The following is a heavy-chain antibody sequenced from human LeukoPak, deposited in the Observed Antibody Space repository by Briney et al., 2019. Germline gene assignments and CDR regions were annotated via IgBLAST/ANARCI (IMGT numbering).Heavy chain of an antibody. J-gene: IGHJ6*02. CDR1: GFTFSSYS. CDR3: ARVGQESSKWFVYYYYYGMDV. CDR2: ISSSSSYI. V-gene: IGHV3-21*01. Sequence: PGGSLRLSCAASGFTFSSYSMNWVRQAPGKGLEWVSSISSSSSYIYYADSVKGGFTISRDNAKNSLYLQMNSLRAEDTAVYYCARVGQESSKWFVYYYYYGMDVWGQGTTVTVSS. D-gene: IGHD3-22*01.